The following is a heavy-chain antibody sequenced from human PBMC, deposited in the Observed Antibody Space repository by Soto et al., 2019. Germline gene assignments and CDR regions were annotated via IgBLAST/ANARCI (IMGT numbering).Heavy chain of an antibody. D-gene: IGHD5-12*01. Sequence: SVKVSCKASGGTFSSYAISWVRQAPGQGLEWMGGIIPIFGTANYAQKFQGRVTITADKSTSTAYMELSSLRSEDTAVYYCAREGAGGSVYDLYYFDYWGQGTLVTVSS. J-gene: IGHJ4*02. CDR1: GGTFSSYA. CDR2: IIPIFGTA. V-gene: IGHV1-69*06. CDR3: AREGAGGSVYDLYYFDY.